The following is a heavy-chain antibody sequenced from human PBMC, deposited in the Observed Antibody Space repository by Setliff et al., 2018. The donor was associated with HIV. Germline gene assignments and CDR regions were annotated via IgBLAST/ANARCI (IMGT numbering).Heavy chain of an antibody. V-gene: IGHV1-2*02. J-gene: IGHJ4*02. D-gene: IGHD7-27*01. CDR1: GYTFTDYY. Sequence: ASVKVSCKASGYTFTDYYLHWVRQAPGQGLEWLAWINPNSGDTNYAQKFQDRVTMTTDTSTSTAYMGLRSLRSDDTAVYYCARQLSNSLDFWGQGALVTVSS. CDR2: INPNSGDT. CDR3: ARQLSNSLDF.